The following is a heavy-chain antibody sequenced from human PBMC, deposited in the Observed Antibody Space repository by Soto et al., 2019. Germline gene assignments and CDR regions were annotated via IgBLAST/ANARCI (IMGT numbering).Heavy chain of an antibody. D-gene: IGHD3-22*01. V-gene: IGHV1-69*13. Sequence: SMKVSCKASGCTFSSYAISWVRQAPGQGLEWMGGIIPIFGTANYAQKFQGRVTITADESTSTAYMELSSLRSEDTAVYYCARDGYYYDSSGYYLYYFDYWG. J-gene: IGHJ4*01. CDR2: IIPIFGTA. CDR1: GCTFSSYA. CDR3: ARDGYYYDSSGYYLYYFDY.